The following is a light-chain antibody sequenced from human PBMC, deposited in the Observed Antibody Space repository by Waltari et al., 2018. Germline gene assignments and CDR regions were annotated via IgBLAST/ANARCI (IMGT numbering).Light chain of an antibody. V-gene: IGKV3-11*01. J-gene: IGKJ5*01. Sequence: EIVLTQSPATLSLSPGERATLACRATQSLSRSLAWYQQKPGQAPSLLIYDASNRATGIPARFSGSGSGTDFTLTISSLEPEDFAVYYCQQRSNWPSITFGQGTRLEIK. CDR3: QQRSNWPSIT. CDR2: DAS. CDR1: QSLSRS.